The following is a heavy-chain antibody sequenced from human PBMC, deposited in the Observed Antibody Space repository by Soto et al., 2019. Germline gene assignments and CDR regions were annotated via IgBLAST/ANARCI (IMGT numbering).Heavy chain of an antibody. CDR2: ISYDGSNK. V-gene: IGHV3-30-3*01. D-gene: IGHD6-6*01. J-gene: IGHJ6*02. CDR1: GFTLSSYA. Sequence: GGSLRLSCAASGFTLSSYAMHWVRQAPGKGLEWVAVISYDGSNKYYADSVKGRFTISRDNSKNTLYLQMNSLRAEDTAVYYCARDGVGEQLVQLYYYYYGMDVWGQGTTVTVSS. CDR3: ARDGVGEQLVQLYYYYYGMDV.